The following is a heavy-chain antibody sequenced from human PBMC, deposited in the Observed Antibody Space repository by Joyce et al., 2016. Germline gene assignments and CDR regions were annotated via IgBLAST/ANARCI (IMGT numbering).Heavy chain of an antibody. D-gene: IGHD6-13*01. CDR2: INEDGSEK. J-gene: IGHJ5*02. CDR3: TGGSGTGWFDP. V-gene: IGHV3-7*03. Sequence: EVYLVESGGGLVQPGGSLRLSCAASGFSFRYFWMDWVRQAPGKGLEWVAQINEDGSEKNYMDSLRGRFTISRDNAKNSVDLQINSLRVEDTAVYYCTGGSGTGWFDPWGQGTLVTVSS. CDR1: GFSFRYFW.